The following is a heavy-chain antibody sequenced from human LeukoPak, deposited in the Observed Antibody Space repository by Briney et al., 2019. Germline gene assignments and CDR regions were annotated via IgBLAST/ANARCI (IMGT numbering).Heavy chain of an antibody. CDR3: AKKDRITIFGVPYPSAIDY. Sequence: GGSLRLSCAASGFTFSSYWMHWVRQAPGKGLVWVSRINSDGSSTSYADSVKGRFTISRDNSKNTLYLQMNSLRAEDTAVYYCAKKDRITIFGVPYPSAIDYWGQGTLVTVSS. V-gene: IGHV3-74*01. D-gene: IGHD3-3*01. CDR2: INSDGSST. J-gene: IGHJ4*02. CDR1: GFTFSSYW.